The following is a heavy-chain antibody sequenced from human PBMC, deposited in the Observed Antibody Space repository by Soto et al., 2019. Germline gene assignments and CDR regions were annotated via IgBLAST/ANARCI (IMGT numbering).Heavy chain of an antibody. Sequence: SETLSLTCTVSGGSISSSSYYWGWIRQPPGKGLEWVGSIYYSGSTYYNPSLKSRVTISVDTSKNQFSLKLSSVTAADTAVYYCARLLYYDFWSGYTNYYMAVWGKGTTVPVSS. J-gene: IGHJ6*03. V-gene: IGHV4-39*01. CDR1: GGSISSSSYY. CDR3: ARLLYYDFWSGYTNYYMAV. D-gene: IGHD3-3*01. CDR2: IYYSGST.